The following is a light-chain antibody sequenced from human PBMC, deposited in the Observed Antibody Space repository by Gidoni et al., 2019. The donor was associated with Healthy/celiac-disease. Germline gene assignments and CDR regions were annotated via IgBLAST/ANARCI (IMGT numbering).Light chain of an antibody. CDR2: GAS. CDR1: QSVSSN. CDR3: QEYNNWLRGT. J-gene: IGKJ1*01. V-gene: IGKV3-15*01. Sequence: EIVLTHSPATLSVSPGERATLSCRASQSVSSNLAWYQQKPGQAPRLLIYGASTRATGIPARVSGGGCGTEFTLTISSLQFEDFAVYYFQEYNNWLRGTFXQXTKVEIK.